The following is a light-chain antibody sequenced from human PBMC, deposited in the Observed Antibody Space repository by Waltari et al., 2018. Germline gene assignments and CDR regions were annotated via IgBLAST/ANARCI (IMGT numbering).Light chain of an antibody. J-gene: IGLJ2*01. CDR2: DVS. Sequence: QSALTQPASVSGSPGQSITISCTGTSIDIGTYNYVSWYQQHPGKAPKLVIFDVSNRPSWVSDRFSCSKSGDTASLTISGLQAEDEADYYCNSYTTSSTVVFGGGTTLTVL. CDR3: NSYTTSSTVV. V-gene: IGLV2-14*03. CDR1: SIDIGTYNY.